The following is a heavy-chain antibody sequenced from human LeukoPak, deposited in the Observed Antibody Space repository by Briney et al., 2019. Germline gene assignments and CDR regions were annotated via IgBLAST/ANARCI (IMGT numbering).Heavy chain of an antibody. CDR3: ARDLVTVTKGFDI. Sequence: SETLSLTCAVSGDSFSSHYWTWIRQSPGTGLEWIGYISHIWRTNYNPSLKSRVTISIDTSNNQFSLKLRTVTAADTAVYYCARDLVTVTKGFDIWGQGTKVSVSS. D-gene: IGHD4-17*01. V-gene: IGHV4-59*11. J-gene: IGHJ3*02. CDR2: ISHIWRT. CDR1: GDSFSSHY.